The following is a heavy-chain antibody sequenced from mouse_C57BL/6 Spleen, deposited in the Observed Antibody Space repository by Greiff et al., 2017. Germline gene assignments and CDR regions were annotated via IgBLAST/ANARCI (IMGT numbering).Heavy chain of an antibody. Sequence: EVKLVEPGGGLVKPGGSLKLSCAASGFTFSSYAMSWVRQTPEQRLEWVATISDGGSYTYSPDNVKGTFTISRANSNNNLYLTTCQLKCEDTAMYYCARDYSGSGYCAMDYWGQGTSVTVSS. V-gene: IGHV5-4*01. CDR3: ARDYSGSGYCAMDY. CDR1: GFTFSSYA. J-gene: IGHJ4*01. CDR2: ISDGGSYT. D-gene: IGHD1-3*01.